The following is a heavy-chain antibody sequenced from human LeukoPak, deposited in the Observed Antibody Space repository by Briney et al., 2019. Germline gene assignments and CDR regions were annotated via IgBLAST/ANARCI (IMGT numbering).Heavy chain of an antibody. D-gene: IGHD2-8*01. J-gene: IGHJ4*02. CDR3: AKQSYARSLGE. CDR2: TNSGGTST. CDR1: GFPSSDFS. Sequence: GSLRLSCATSGFPSSDFSMSWVRQAPGKGLEWISTTNSGGTSTYYAESVKGRFTISRDNSKNTLYLQMGSLRVEDTAVYYCAKQSYARSLGEGGPGTLVSVSS. V-gene: IGHV3-23*01.